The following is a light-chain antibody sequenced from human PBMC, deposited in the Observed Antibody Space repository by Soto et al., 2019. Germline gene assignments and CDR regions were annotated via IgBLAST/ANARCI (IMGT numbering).Light chain of an antibody. CDR2: DAS. CDR3: QQRSNWPRT. V-gene: IGKV3-11*01. J-gene: IGKJ2*01. CDR1: QSVSSS. Sequence: EIVLTQSPATPSLSPGERATLSCRASQSVSSSLGWYQQIPGQAPRLLIYDASNRATGIPARFSGSGSGTDFTLTISSLEPEDFAVYYCQQRSNWPRTFGQGTKLEIK.